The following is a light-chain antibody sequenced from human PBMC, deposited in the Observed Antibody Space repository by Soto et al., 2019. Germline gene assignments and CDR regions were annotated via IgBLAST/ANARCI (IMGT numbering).Light chain of an antibody. CDR2: GAS. CDR3: QQYDIWPPT. Sequence: EIVMTQSPAILSVSPGERATLSCRASQSVSSNLAWFQQKPGQTPRLLFNGASTTATGIPARFTASGSGTEFILTISSLQSEDFAVYYCQQYDIWPPTFGQGNKVDIK. J-gene: IGKJ1*01. CDR1: QSVSSN. V-gene: IGKV3-15*01.